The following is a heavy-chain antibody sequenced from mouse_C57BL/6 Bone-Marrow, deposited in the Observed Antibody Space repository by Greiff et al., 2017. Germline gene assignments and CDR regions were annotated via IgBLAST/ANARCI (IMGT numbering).Heavy chain of an antibody. V-gene: IGHV1-26*01. J-gene: IGHJ3*01. CDR1: GYTFTDYY. CDR2: INPNNGGT. CDR3: ARGRDYYYGIAWFAY. D-gene: IGHD1-1*01. Sequence: EVKLQQSGPELVKPGASVKISCKASGYTFTDYYMNWVKQSHGKSLEWIGDINPNNGGTSYNQKFKGKATLTVDKSSSTAYMELRSLTSEDSAVYYCARGRDYYYGIAWFAYWGQGTLVTVSA.